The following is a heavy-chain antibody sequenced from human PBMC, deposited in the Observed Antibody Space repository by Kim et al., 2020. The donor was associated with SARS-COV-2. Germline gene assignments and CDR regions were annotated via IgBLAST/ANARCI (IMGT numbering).Heavy chain of an antibody. D-gene: IGHD3-10*02. V-gene: IGHV3-7*01. CDR2: INQDGSES. J-gene: IGHJ4*02. CDR3: GRTVFGDNY. CDR1: GFTFSHDW. Sequence: GGSLRLSCAASGFTFSHDWMTWVRQAPRKGLECVANINQDGSESYYVDSVKGRFTISRDNAKNSLYLQMNSLRVEDTAVYYCGRTVFGDNYWGQGTLV.